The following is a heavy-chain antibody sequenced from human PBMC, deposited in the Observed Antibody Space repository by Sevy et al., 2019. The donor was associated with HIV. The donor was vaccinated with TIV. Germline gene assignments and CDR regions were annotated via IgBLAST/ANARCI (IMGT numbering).Heavy chain of an antibody. CDR3: VKAPNDYDNSGWAGLEV. V-gene: IGHV3-30*18. CDR1: GFTFNFYG. D-gene: IGHD3-22*01. CDR2: ISYDGNLK. J-gene: IGHJ6*02. Sequence: GGSLRLSCAASGFTFNFYGMHWVRQAPGKGQEWVALISYDGNLKYYADSAKGRFTISRDNSKNTLYLQMNSLRPEDTAVYYCVKAPNDYDNSGWAGLEVWGQGTTVTVSS.